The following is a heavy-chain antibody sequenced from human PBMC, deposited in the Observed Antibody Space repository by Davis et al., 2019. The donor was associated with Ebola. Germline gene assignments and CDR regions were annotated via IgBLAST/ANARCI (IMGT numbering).Heavy chain of an antibody. Sequence: GESLKISCEASGFTFSDYYMSWFRQAPGKGLEWVSSISSSSYYIYYADSLKGRFTISRDNAKNSLYLQMNSLSADDTAVYYCAREGKYRDESRTFDYWGQGTLVTVSS. CDR1: GFTFSDYY. V-gene: IGHV3-11*06. CDR3: AREGKYRDESRTFDY. J-gene: IGHJ4*02. CDR2: ISSSSYYI. D-gene: IGHD2-2*01.